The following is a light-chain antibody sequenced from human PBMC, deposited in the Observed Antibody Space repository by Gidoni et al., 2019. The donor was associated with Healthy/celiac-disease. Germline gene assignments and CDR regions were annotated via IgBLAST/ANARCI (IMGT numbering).Light chain of an antibody. CDR1: QSVSSY. Sequence: EIVLTQSPATLSLSPGERATLSCRASQSVSSYLAWYQQKPGQAPRLLIYDASNRATGIPARFSGSGSGTDFTLTISSLEPEDFAVYDCQQRSNWSALTFGGGTKVEIK. V-gene: IGKV3-11*01. CDR3: QQRSNWSALT. J-gene: IGKJ4*01. CDR2: DAS.